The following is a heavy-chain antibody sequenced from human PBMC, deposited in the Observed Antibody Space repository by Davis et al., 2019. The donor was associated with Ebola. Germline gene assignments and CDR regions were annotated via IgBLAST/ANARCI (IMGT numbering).Heavy chain of an antibody. V-gene: IGHV3-23*01. D-gene: IGHD2-8*01. J-gene: IGHJ4*02. CDR3: AKRGRDCTNGVCYSY. CDR1: GFTFSSYA. CDR2: ISGSAGVT. Sequence: GESLKISCAASGFTFSSYALSWVRQAPGKGLEWVSVISGSAGVTYYADSVKGRFTISRDNSKNTLFLQMNSLRVEDTAVYYCAKRGRDCTNGVCYSYWGQGTLVTVSS.